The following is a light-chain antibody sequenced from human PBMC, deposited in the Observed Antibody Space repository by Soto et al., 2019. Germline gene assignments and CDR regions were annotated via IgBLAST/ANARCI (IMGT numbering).Light chain of an antibody. V-gene: IGKV2-30*01. Sequence: DVVLTQSPLSLPVTLGQPASITGRSSQSLVYSDGYTYLSWFQQRPGQSSRRLVYKVSNRESGVPDRFRGSGSATDFTLKISRVEAEDVAIYYCIQGSHWPYTIGQGTRLEIK. CDR1: QSLVYSDGYTY. CDR3: IQGSHWPYT. J-gene: IGKJ2*01. CDR2: KVS.